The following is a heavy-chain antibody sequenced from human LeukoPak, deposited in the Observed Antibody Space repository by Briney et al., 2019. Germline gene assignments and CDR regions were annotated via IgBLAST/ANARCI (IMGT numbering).Heavy chain of an antibody. CDR1: GFTFSSYS. CDR2: ISSSSNYI. D-gene: IGHD2-8*01. V-gene: IGHV3-21*01. CDR3: ARLYEVTGILYYTTAGTFDI. Sequence: GGPLRLSCAASGFTFSSYSMNWVRQAPGKGLEWVSSISSSSNYIYYADSVKGRFTISRDNAKNSLCLQMNNLRAEDTAVYYCARLYEVTGILYYTTAGTFDIWGQGTMVTVSS. J-gene: IGHJ3*02.